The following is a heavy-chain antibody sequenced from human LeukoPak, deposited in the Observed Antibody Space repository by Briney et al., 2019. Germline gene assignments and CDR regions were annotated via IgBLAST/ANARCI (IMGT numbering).Heavy chain of an antibody. V-gene: IGHV4-34*01. D-gene: IGHD3-10*01. CDR3: ARGRPRYYYGSGSYYRGPFDY. Sequence: SDTLSLTCAVYGGSFSGYYWSWLRQPPGKGLEWIGEINHSGSTNYNPSLKSRVTISVDTSKNQFSLKLSSVTAADTAVYYCARGRPRYYYGSGSYYRGPFDYWGQGTLVTVSS. J-gene: IGHJ4*02. CDR2: INHSGST. CDR1: GGSFSGYY.